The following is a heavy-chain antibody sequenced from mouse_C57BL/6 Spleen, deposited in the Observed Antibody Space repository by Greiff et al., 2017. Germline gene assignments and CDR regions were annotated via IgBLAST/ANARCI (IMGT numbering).Heavy chain of an antibody. CDR1: GYTFTSYW. V-gene: IGHV1-55*01. CDR2: IYPGSGST. J-gene: IGHJ2*01. D-gene: IGHD4-1*01. CDR3: ARREPGYYCDY. Sequence: QVQLQQSGAELVKPGASVSMSCKASGYTFTSYWITWVKQRPGQGLEWIGDIYPGSGSTNYNEKFKSKATLTVDTSSSTAYMQLSSLTSEDSAVYNCARREPGYYCDYGGQGTTLTVSS.